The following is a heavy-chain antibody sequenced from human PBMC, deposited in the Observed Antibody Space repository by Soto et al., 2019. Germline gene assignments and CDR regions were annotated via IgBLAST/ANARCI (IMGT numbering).Heavy chain of an antibody. CDR3: VRDVKRLSFGVVRVDYYYNGMDV. D-gene: IGHD3-3*01. J-gene: IGHJ6*02. V-gene: IGHV3-21*01. CDR2: ISISGTYI. Sequence: EVQVVESGGGLVKPGGSLRLSCAASGFTFSDYSMNWVRQAPGKGLEWVSSISISGTYIYYANSVKGRFTISRDNAKNSLNLQMNSLRAEDTAVYFCVRDVKRLSFGVVRVDYYYNGMDVWGQGTTVTVSS. CDR1: GFTFSDYS.